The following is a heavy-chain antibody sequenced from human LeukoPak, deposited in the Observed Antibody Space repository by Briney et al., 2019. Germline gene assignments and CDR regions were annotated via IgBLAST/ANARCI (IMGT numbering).Heavy chain of an antibody. D-gene: IGHD6-13*01. Sequence: SETLSLTCTVSGGSISSGGYYWSWIRQHPGKGLEWIGYIYYSGSTYYNPSLKSRVTISVDTSKNQFSLKLSSVTAADTAVYYCARGDSSSLGYYGMDVWGQGTTVTVSS. CDR3: ARGDSSSLGYYGMDV. CDR2: IYYSGST. J-gene: IGHJ6*02. CDR1: GGSISSGGYY. V-gene: IGHV4-31*03.